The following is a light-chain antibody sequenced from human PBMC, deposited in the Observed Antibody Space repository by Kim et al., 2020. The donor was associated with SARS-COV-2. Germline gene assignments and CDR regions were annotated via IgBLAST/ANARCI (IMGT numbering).Light chain of an antibody. CDR1: SNAVGSYYL. J-gene: IGLJ2*01. Sequence: LTFSATGTSNAVGSYYLVSWYQQHPGKAPKLMIYEVTKRPSGVSNRFSGSKSGYTASLTISGLQAEDEADYFCCSYAGSSGSVVFGGGTQLTVL. CDR3: CSYAGSSGSVV. CDR2: EVT. V-gene: IGLV2-23*02.